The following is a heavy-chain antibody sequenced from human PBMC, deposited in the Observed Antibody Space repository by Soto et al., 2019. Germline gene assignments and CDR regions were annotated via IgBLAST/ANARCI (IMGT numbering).Heavy chain of an antibody. CDR1: GFTVSSNY. J-gene: IGHJ5*02. CDR2: IYSGGTT. Sequence: EVQLVESGGGLVQPGGSLRLSCAASGFTVSSNYMSWVRQAPGNGLEWVSVIYSGGTTYYADSVKGRFTISRDNSKNTLYLQMTSLRAEDTAVYYCARNGDSSDYRGWFDPWGQGNRVTVSS. V-gene: IGHV3-66*01. CDR3: ARNGDSSDYRGWFDP. D-gene: IGHD3-22*01.